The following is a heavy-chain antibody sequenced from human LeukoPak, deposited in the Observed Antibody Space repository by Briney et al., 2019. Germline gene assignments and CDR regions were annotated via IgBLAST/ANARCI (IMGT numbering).Heavy chain of an antibody. CDR3: AKDLTRGDIGIVVRGPVD. CDR1: RFTLSSYG. CDR2: ISYDGSND. Sequence: GGSLRLSCAASRFTLSSYGMHWVRQAPGKGLERVALISYDGSNDYYADSVKGRFTITRDNSKNTLYLQMNSLRTEDTAVYYCAKDLTRGDIGIVVRGPVDWGQGTLVTVSS. J-gene: IGHJ4*02. V-gene: IGHV3-30*18. D-gene: IGHD2-2*01.